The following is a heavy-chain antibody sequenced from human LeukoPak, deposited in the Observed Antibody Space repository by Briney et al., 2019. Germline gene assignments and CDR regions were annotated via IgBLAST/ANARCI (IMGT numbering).Heavy chain of an antibody. Sequence: SETLSLTCTVSGGSISSYYWSWIRQPAGKGLEWIGRIYTSGSTNYNPSLKSRVTKSVDTSKNQFSLKLSSVTAADTAVYYCARDITTLHWDYWGQETLVTVSS. V-gene: IGHV4-4*07. J-gene: IGHJ4*02. D-gene: IGHD1-14*01. CDR1: GGSISSYY. CDR2: IYTSGST. CDR3: ARDITTLHWDY.